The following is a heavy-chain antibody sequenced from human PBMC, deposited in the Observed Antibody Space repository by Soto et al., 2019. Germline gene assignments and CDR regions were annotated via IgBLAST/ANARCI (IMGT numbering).Heavy chain of an antibody. Sequence: EVQLVESGGGLMQPGGSLRLSCAASGFTVSSNYMTWDRQAPGKGLEWVSVIYSDGSTNYADSVKGRFTISRDNSKNTLHLQMNSLRAEDTAVYYCARGFNWLDYWGQGTLVTVSS. V-gene: IGHV3-53*01. D-gene: IGHD1-20*01. J-gene: IGHJ4*02. CDR1: GFTVSSNY. CDR3: ARGFNWLDY. CDR2: IYSDGST.